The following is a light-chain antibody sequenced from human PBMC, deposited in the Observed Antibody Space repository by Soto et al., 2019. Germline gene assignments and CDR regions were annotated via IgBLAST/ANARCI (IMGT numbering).Light chain of an antibody. V-gene: IGKV3-11*01. CDR2: DVS. Sequence: EIVLTQSPGTLSLSPGDRATLSCRARQSVSTYLAWYQQKPGPAPRLLIYDVSNRATGIPARFSGSGSGTDFTLTISSLEPEDFAVYYCQQRYNWPRTFGQGTKVEIK. J-gene: IGKJ1*01. CDR3: QQRYNWPRT. CDR1: QSVSTY.